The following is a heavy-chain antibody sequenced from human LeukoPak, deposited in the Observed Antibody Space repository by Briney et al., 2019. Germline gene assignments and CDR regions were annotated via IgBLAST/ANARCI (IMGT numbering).Heavy chain of an antibody. V-gene: IGHV3-53*01. CDR3: ARDLSSGVGSGHWDY. CDR2: VYDGGST. D-gene: IGHD3-22*01. J-gene: IGHJ4*02. CDR1: GFTVSFNY. Sequence: GGSLRLSCAASGFTVSFNYMSWVRQAPGKGLEWVSVVYDGGSTSYADSVKGRFTISRDNSKNTLYLQMNSLRAEDTAVYYCARDLSSGVGSGHWDYWGQGTLVTVSS.